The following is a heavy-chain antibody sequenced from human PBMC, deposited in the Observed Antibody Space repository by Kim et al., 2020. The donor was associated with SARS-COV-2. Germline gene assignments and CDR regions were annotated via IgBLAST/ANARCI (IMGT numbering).Heavy chain of an antibody. J-gene: IGHJ6*02. D-gene: IGHD6-13*01. V-gene: IGHV3-15*01. CDR2: IKSKTDGGTT. Sequence: GGSLRLSCAASGFTFSNAWMSWVRQAPGKGLEWVGRIKSKTDGGTTDYAAPVKGRFTISRDDSKNTLYLQMNSLKTEDTAVYYCTTGVSSSWYRGVYYYYGMDVWGQGTTVTVSS. CDR3: TTGVSSSWYRGVYYYYGMDV. CDR1: GFTFSNAW.